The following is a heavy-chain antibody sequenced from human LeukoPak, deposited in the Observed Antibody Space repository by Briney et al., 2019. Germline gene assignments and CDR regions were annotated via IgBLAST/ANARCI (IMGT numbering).Heavy chain of an antibody. CDR1: GFTFSNYW. V-gene: IGHV3-74*01. CDR3: ARDRASHEQFDY. J-gene: IGHJ4*02. D-gene: IGHD6-13*01. CDR2: VNTDGSST. Sequence: GGSLRLSCAASGFTFSNYWMWWVRQDPGKGLVWVSRVNTDGSSTNYADSVKGRFTISRDNAKNTLYLQMNSLRAEDTAVYYCARDRASHEQFDYWGQGTLVTVSS.